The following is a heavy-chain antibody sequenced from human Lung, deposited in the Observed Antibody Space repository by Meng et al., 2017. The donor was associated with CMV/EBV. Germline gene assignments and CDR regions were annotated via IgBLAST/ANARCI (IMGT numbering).Heavy chain of an antibody. CDR3: ARDWGPHSSSEYYFDF. J-gene: IGHJ4*02. Sequence: GESXKISCAASGFTFSDYYMSWIRQPPGKGLEWISYISGGGDNMYYADSVKGRITISRDNAKTSLYLERNSLRVDDMSDYYCARDWGPHSSSEYYFDFWGQATLTVSS. CDR2: ISGGGDNM. CDR1: GFTFSDYY. V-gene: IGHV3-11*01. D-gene: IGHD6-13*01.